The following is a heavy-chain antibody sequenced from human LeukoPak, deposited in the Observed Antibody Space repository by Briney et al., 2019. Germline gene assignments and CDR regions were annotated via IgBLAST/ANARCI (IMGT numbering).Heavy chain of an antibody. D-gene: IGHD6-13*01. J-gene: IGHJ4*02. CDR2: IRDDGSNK. V-gene: IGHV3-30*02. Sequence: GGSLRLSCAASGFTFSSYGMHWVRQAPGKGLEWVAFIRDDGSNKYYADSVKGRFTISRDNSKNTLYLQMNSLRAEDTAVYYCAKVLSSSWGYFDYWGQGTLVTVSS. CDR3: AKVLSSSWGYFDY. CDR1: GFTFSSYG.